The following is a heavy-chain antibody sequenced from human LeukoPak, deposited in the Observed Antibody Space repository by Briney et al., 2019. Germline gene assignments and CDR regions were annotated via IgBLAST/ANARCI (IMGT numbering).Heavy chain of an antibody. J-gene: IGHJ6*03. D-gene: IGHD6-13*01. Sequence: PSETLSLTCAVYGGSFSGYYWSWIRQPPGKGLEWIGEINHSGSTNYNPSLKSRVTISVDTSKNQFSLKLSSVTAADTAVYYCARRSWAAGTFGYYYYYMDVWGKGTTVTVSS. CDR3: ARRSWAAGTFGYYYYYMDV. CDR2: INHSGST. CDR1: GGSFSGYY. V-gene: IGHV4-34*01.